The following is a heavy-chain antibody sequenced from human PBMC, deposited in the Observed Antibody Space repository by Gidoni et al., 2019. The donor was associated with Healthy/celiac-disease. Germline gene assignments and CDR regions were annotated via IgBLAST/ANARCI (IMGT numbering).Heavy chain of an antibody. CDR2: ISGSGGST. D-gene: IGHD3-22*01. CDR3: AKDEYYYDSSGYFDY. CDR1: GFPFSSYA. Sequence: EVQLLESGGGFVQPGGSLRLSCAASGFPFSSYAMSWVRQAPGKGLEWVSAISGSGGSTYYADSVKGRFTISRDNSKNTLYLQMNSLRAEDTAVYYCAKDEYYYDSSGYFDYWGQGTLVTVSS. V-gene: IGHV3-23*01. J-gene: IGHJ4*02.